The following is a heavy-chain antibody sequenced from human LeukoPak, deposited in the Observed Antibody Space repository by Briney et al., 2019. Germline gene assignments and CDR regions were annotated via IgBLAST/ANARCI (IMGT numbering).Heavy chain of an antibody. CDR2: IIPILGIA. Sequence: ASVKVSCKASGGTFSSYSISWVRQAPGQGLEWMGRIIPILGIANYAQKFQGRVTITAAKSTSTAYMELSSLRFEDTAVYYCARVAFTAYCGGDCYSWPYWYFDLWGRGTLVTVSS. CDR3: ARVAFTAYCGGDCYSWPYWYFDL. J-gene: IGHJ2*01. V-gene: IGHV1-69*04. CDR1: GGTFSSYS. D-gene: IGHD2-21*02.